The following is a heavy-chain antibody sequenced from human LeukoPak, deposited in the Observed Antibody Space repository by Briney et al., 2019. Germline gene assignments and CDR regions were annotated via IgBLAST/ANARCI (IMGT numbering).Heavy chain of an antibody. D-gene: IGHD2-15*01. J-gene: IGHJ5*02. CDR1: GGSISSGSYY. V-gene: IGHV4-61*02. Sequence: PSQTLSLTCTVSGGSISSGSYYWSWIRQPAGKGLEWIGRIYTSGSTNYNPSLKSRVTISVDTSKNQFSLKLSSVAAADTAVYYCARDRYCSGGSCYVNWFDPWGQGTLVTVSS. CDR2: IYTSGST. CDR3: ARDRYCSGGSCYVNWFDP.